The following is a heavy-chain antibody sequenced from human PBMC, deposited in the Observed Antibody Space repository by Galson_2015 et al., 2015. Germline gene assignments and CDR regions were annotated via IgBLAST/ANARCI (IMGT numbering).Heavy chain of an antibody. CDR3: ASWDYDSSGYPTYYFDY. Sequence: SLRLSCAASGFTFSSYSMNWVRQAPGKGLEWVSYTSSSSSTIYYADSVKGRFTISRDNAKNSLYLQMNSLRDEDTAVYYCASWDYDSSGYPTYYFDYWGQGTLVTVSS. V-gene: IGHV3-48*02. D-gene: IGHD3-22*01. CDR2: TSSSSSTI. CDR1: GFTFSSYS. J-gene: IGHJ4*02.